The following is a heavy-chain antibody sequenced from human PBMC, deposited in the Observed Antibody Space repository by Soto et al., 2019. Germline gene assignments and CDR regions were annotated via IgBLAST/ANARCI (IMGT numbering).Heavy chain of an antibody. D-gene: IGHD3-10*01. J-gene: IGHJ4*02. CDR3: ARDNPFASGTETEF. Sequence: QVQLVQSGAEVKKPGASVKVSCQASGYSFSSYGLSWVRQAPGRGLRWMGWISAYNGDTNYAQNFQGRVTMKTDASTNTAHMELRSLRSDDTAVYYCARDNPFASGTETEFWGQGTLVTVSS. V-gene: IGHV1-18*04. CDR1: GYSFSSYG. CDR2: ISAYNGDT.